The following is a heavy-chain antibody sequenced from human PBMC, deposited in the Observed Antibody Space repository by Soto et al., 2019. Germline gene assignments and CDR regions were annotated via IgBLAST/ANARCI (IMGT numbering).Heavy chain of an antibody. Sequence: QVQLVQSGAEVRKPGASVKVSCKASGYTFSTSGMSWLRQAPGQGLEWMGWISTYNGDTNDAPKFQDRVTMTSDTSTSTVYMELRSLRSDDTAVYYGMEVWGQGTRVTVSS. CDR2: ISTYNGDT. CDR1: GYTFSTSG. J-gene: IGHJ6*02. CDR3: MEV. V-gene: IGHV1-18*01.